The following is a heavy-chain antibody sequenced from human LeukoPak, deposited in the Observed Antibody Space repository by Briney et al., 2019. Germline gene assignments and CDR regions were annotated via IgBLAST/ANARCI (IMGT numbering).Heavy chain of an antibody. CDR3: AKDLTYQLLPVNDY. V-gene: IGHV3-23*01. CDR2: ISGSGGST. D-gene: IGHD2-2*01. Sequence: GGSLRLSCAASGFTFSNAWMSWVRQAPGKGLEWVSAISGSGGSTYYADSVKGRFTISRDNSKNTLYLQMNSPRAEDTAVYYCAKDLTYQLLPVNDYWGQGTLVTVSS. J-gene: IGHJ4*02. CDR1: GFTFSNAW.